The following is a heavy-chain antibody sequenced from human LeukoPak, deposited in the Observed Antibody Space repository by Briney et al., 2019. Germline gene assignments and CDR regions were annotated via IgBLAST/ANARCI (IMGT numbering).Heavy chain of an antibody. J-gene: IGHJ3*02. Sequence: GGSLRLSCAASGFTFSSYEMNWVRQAPRKGLEWVSYISSSGSTIYYADSVKGRFTISRDNSKNTLYLQMNSLRAEDTAVYYCAKSNGYGLVDIWGQGTMVTVSS. CDR1: GFTFSSYE. V-gene: IGHV3-48*03. CDR2: ISSSGSTI. D-gene: IGHD3-10*01. CDR3: AKSNGYGLVDI.